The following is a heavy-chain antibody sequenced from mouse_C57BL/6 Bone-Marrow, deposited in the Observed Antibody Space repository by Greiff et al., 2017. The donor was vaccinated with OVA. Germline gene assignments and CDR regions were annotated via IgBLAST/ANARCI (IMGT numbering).Heavy chain of an antibody. CDR1: GFNIKDDY. V-gene: IGHV14-4*01. Sequence: LVESGAELVRPGASVKLSCTASGFNIKDDYMHWVKQRPEQGLEWIGWIDPENGDTEYASKFQGKATITAETSSNTAYLQLSSLTSEYTAVYYCTSDGNFDDWGQGTTLTVSS. CDR3: TSDGNFDD. CDR2: IDPENGDT. D-gene: IGHD2-1*01. J-gene: IGHJ2*01.